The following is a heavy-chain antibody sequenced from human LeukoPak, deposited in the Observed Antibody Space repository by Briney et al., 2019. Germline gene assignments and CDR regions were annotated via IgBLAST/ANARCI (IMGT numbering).Heavy chain of an antibody. Sequence: SETLSLTCTVSGGSISSYYWSWIRQPPGKGLDWIGYIYYSGNTNYNPSLKSRVTISVDTSKNQFSLKLSSVTAADTAVYYCARGSDTSMLNWFDPWGQGTLVTVSS. CDR2: IYYSGNT. CDR1: GGSISSYY. V-gene: IGHV4-59*01. CDR3: ARGSDTSMLNWFDP. J-gene: IGHJ5*02. D-gene: IGHD5-18*01.